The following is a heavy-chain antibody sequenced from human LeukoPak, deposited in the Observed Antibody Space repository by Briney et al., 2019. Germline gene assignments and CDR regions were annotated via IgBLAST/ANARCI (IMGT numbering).Heavy chain of an antibody. D-gene: IGHD4-23*01. CDR2: INHSGST. V-gene: IGHV4-34*01. CDR1: GGSFSGYY. Sequence: SETLSLTCAVYGGSFSGYYWSWIRQPPGKGLEWIGEINHSGSTNYNPSLKSRVTISVDMSKNQFSLKLSSVTAADTAVYYCALARWWFDPWGQGTLVTVSS. J-gene: IGHJ5*02. CDR3: ALARWWFDP.